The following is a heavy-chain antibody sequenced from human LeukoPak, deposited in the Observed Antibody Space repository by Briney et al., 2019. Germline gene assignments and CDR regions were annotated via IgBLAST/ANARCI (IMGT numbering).Heavy chain of an antibody. Sequence: GASVKVSCKASGGTFSSYVITWVRQAPGQGLEWMGRIIPILGIANYAQKFQGRVTITADKSTSTAYMELSSLRSEDTAVYYCARASDGDYGDYYYGTDVWGQGTTVTVSS. J-gene: IGHJ6*02. CDR3: ARASDGDYGDYYYGTDV. D-gene: IGHD4-17*01. CDR1: GGTFSSYV. CDR2: IIPILGIA. V-gene: IGHV1-69*04.